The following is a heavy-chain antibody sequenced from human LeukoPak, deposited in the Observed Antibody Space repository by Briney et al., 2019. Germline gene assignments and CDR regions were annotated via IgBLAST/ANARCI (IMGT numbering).Heavy chain of an antibody. V-gene: IGHV3-21*01. D-gene: IGHD3-3*01. CDR1: GFTFSSYS. CDR3: ARDRPLYYDFWSGENCFDP. J-gene: IGHJ5*02. Sequence: GGSLRLSCAASGFTFSSYSMNWVRQAPGKGLEWVSSIISSSSYIYYADSVKGRFTISRDNAKNSLYLQMNSLRAEDTAVYYCARDRPLYYDFWSGENCFDPWGQGTLVTVSS. CDR2: IISSSSYI.